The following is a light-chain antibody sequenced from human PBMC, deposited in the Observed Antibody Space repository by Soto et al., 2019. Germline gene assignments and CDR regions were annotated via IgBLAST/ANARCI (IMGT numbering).Light chain of an antibody. CDR3: CSYAGSYIHVV. V-gene: IGLV2-11*01. J-gene: IGLJ2*01. Sequence: QSVLTQPRSVSGSPGQSVTISCTGTSSDVGGYNYVSWYQQHPGKAPKLMIYDVSKRPSGVPDRFSGSKSGNTASLTISGLQAEDEADYYCCSYAGSYIHVVFGGGTKLPS. CDR2: DVS. CDR1: SSDVGGYNY.